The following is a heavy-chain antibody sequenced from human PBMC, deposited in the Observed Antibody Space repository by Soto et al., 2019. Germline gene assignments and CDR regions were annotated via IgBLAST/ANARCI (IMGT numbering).Heavy chain of an antibody. CDR2: MSNDGDRI. V-gene: IGHV3-23*01. Sequence: VQLLESGGGSVQPGGSLRLSCVASGFIFSNYGMTWVRQAPGKGLEWVSGMSNDGDRIYYADSVRGRFTISRDNSKNTLFLQMNSLRAEDTALYYCAKDIYRNSYGFDVWGQVTMVTVS. D-gene: IGHD5-12*01. CDR1: GFIFSNYG. J-gene: IGHJ3*01. CDR3: AKDIYRNSYGFDV.